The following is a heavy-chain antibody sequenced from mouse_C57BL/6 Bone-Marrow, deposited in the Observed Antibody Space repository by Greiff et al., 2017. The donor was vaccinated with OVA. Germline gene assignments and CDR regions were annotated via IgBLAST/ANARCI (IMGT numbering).Heavy chain of an antibody. CDR1: GYTFTSYW. CDR3: ARFVYSSYAMDY. V-gene: IGHV1-53*01. J-gene: IGHJ4*01. CDR2: INPSNGGT. D-gene: IGHD2-12*01. Sequence: QVQLQQPGTELVKPGASVKLSCKASGYTFTSYWMHWVKQRPGQGLEWIGNINPSNGGTNYNEKFKSKATLTVDKSTSTAYMQLSSLTSEDSAVYYCARFVYSSYAMDYWGQGTSVTVSS.